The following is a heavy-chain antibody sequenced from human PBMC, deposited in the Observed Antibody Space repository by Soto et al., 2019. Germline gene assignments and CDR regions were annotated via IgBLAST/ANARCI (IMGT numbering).Heavy chain of an antibody. Sequence: PGGSLRLSCAASGFTFSSYSMNWVRQAPGKGLEWLSYISSSSATTYYADSVKGRFTISRDNSKNTLYLQMNSLRAEDTAVYYCAKDGDYGDFHSFQHWGQGTLVTVSS. D-gene: IGHD4-17*01. CDR2: ISSSSATT. V-gene: IGHV3-48*01. J-gene: IGHJ1*01. CDR3: AKDGDYGDFHSFQH. CDR1: GFTFSSYS.